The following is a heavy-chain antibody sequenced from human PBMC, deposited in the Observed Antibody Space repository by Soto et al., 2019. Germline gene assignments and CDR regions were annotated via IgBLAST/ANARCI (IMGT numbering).Heavy chain of an antibody. Sequence: EVQLVESGGGLVQPGGSLRLSCEASGFTFRNYDMHWVRQGTGKGLEWVSGTSAAGDPDYADSVEGRFTISRENAQNSFFLQMNSLRFGDTAVYYCARTYRDFYGLDVWGQRTTVIVSS. D-gene: IGHD4-4*01. CDR2: TSAAGDP. CDR3: ARTYRDFYGLDV. V-gene: IGHV3-13*05. J-gene: IGHJ6*02. CDR1: GFTFRNYD.